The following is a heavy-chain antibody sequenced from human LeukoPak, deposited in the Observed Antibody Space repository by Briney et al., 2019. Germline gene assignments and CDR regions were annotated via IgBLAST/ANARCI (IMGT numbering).Heavy chain of an antibody. D-gene: IGHD6-19*01. J-gene: IGHJ4*02. Sequence: GGSLRLSCAASGFTFNNYAMHWVRQAPGKGLEWVAVISYDGNNKYYADSVKGRFTISRDNSKNTLYLQMNSLRAEDTAVYYCARRLVVRDFDYWGQGTLVTVSS. V-gene: IGHV3-30*04. CDR1: GFTFNNYA. CDR3: ARRLVVRDFDY. CDR2: ISYDGNNK.